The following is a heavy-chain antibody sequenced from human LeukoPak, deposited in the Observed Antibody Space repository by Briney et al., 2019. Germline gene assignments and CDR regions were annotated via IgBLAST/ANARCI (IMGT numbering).Heavy chain of an antibody. Sequence: SETLSLTCGVYGGSFSGYYWSWIRQPPGKGLEWIGEINHSGSTNYNPSLKSRVTISVDTSKNQFSLKLSSVTAADTAVYYCARARTLYYYDSSGYYLFDPWGQGTLVTVSS. CDR1: GGSFSGYY. CDR2: INHSGST. D-gene: IGHD3-22*01. CDR3: ARARTLYYYDSSGYYLFDP. J-gene: IGHJ5*02. V-gene: IGHV4-34*01.